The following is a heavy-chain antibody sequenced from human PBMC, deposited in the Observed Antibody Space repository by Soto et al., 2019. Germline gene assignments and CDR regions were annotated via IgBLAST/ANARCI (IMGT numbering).Heavy chain of an antibody. CDR2: IYYSGST. Sequence: SETLSLTCTVSGGSISSGGYYWSWIRQHPGKGLERIGYIYYSGSTNYNTSLKSRVTISVDTSKNQLSLKLSSVTAADTAVYYCASHLSSYCSGGSCYSGVHYMDVWGKGTTVTVSS. CDR1: GGSISSGGYY. V-gene: IGHV4-61*08. J-gene: IGHJ6*03. CDR3: ASHLSSYCSGGSCYSGVHYMDV. D-gene: IGHD2-15*01.